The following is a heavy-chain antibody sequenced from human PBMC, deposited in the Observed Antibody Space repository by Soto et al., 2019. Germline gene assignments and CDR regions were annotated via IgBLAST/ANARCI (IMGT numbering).Heavy chain of an antibody. V-gene: IGHV3-33*01. CDR2: IWYDGSNK. D-gene: IGHD3-10*01. CDR3: ARGFGSGGYPCDY. CDR1: GFTFSNYN. Sequence: QVQLVESGGGVVQPGRSLRLSWAGSGFTFSNYNMHWVRQAPGKGLEWVALIWYDGSNKSHADSVKGRFTISRDNSKNTLYLQMNRLRAEDTAVYYCARGFGSGGYPCDYWGQGTLVTVSS. J-gene: IGHJ4*02.